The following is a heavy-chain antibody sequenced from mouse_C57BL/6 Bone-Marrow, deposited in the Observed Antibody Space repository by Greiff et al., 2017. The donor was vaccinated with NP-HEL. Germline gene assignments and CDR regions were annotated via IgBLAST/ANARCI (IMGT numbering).Heavy chain of an antibody. J-gene: IGHJ3*01. V-gene: IGHV1-82*01. CDR2: IYPGDGDT. CDR3: ANDYDEAY. CDR1: GYAFSSSW. Sequence: QVQLQQSGPELVKPGASVKISYKASGYAFSSSWMNWVKQRPGKGLEWIGRIYPGDGDTNYNGKFKGKATLTADKSSSTAYMQLSSLTSEDSAVYFCANDYDEAYWGQGTLVTVSA. D-gene: IGHD2-4*01.